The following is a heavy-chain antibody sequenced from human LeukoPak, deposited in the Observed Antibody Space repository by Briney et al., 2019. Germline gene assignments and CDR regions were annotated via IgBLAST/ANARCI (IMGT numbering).Heavy chain of an antibody. V-gene: IGHV3-7*01. J-gene: IGHJ4*02. CDR1: GFTFSTYW. CDR3: ARDVVGSLDC. Sequence: GGSLRLSCAASGFTFSTYWMAWVRQAPGKGLEWVANIKGDESARHQADSVKGRFTISRDNAQNSVYLQMRSLRSEDTAVYYCARDVVGSLDCWGRGTLVTVSS. D-gene: IGHD1-26*01. CDR2: IKGDESAR.